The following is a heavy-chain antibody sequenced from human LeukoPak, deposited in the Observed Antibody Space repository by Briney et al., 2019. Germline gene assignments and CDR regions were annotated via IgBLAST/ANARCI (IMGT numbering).Heavy chain of an antibody. J-gene: IGHJ6*03. CDR1: GYTFTSYY. CDR2: INPSGGST. Sequence: ASVKVSCKASGYTFTSYYMHWVRQAPGQGLEWMGIINPSGGSTSNAQKFQGRVTMTRDTSTSTAYMELRSLRSDDTAVYYCARVVEMATIPYYYYYMDVWGKGTTVTISS. V-gene: IGHV1-46*01. CDR3: ARVVEMATIPYYYYYMDV. D-gene: IGHD5-24*01.